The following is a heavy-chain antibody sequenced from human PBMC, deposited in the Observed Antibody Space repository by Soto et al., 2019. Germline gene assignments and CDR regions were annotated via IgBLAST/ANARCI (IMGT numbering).Heavy chain of an antibody. CDR2: MNSDGSLI. J-gene: IGHJ4*02. Sequence: PGGSLRLSCAVAGYTFGNHWMHWVRQAPGKGLEWVSRMNSDGSLINYADSVKGRFTVSRDNAKNTLYLQMNSLRVEDTAVCYCATAEVDYWGPGTLVTVSS. CDR3: ATAEVDY. CDR1: GYTFGNHW. V-gene: IGHV3-74*01.